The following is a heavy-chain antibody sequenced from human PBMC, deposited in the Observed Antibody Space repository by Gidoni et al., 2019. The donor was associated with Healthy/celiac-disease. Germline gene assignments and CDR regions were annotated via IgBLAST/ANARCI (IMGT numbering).Heavy chain of an antibody. Sequence: EVQLVESGGGLVQPGGSLRLSCAASGFTFSSYEMNWVRQAPGKGLEWVSYISSSGSTIYYADSVKGRFTISRDNAKNSLHLQMNSLRAEDTAVYYCARAALTTMVQGGLDYWGQGTLVTVSS. CDR3: ARAALTTMVQGGLDY. V-gene: IGHV3-48*03. CDR2: ISSSGSTI. D-gene: IGHD3-10*01. J-gene: IGHJ4*02. CDR1: GFTFSSYE.